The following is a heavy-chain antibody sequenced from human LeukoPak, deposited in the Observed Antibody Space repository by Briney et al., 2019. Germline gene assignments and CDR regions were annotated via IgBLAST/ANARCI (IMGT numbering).Heavy chain of an antibody. V-gene: IGHV1-46*01. D-gene: IGHD1-26*01. J-gene: IGHJ6*02. CDR1: GYTFTGYY. CDR2: INPSGGST. Sequence: ASVKVSWKASGYTFTGYYMHWVRQAPGQGLEWMGIINPSGGSTSYAQKFQGRVTMTRDTSTSTVYMELSSLRSEDTAVYYCARVSGSYGEYYYGMDVWGQGTTVTVSS. CDR3: ARVSGSYGEYYYGMDV.